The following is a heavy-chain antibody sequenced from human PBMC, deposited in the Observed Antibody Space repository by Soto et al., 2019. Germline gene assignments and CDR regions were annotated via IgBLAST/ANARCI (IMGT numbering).Heavy chain of an antibody. J-gene: IGHJ4*02. D-gene: IGHD6-6*01. Sequence: SGGSLRLSCAASGFTFSSYAMSWVRQAPGKGLEWVSAISGSGGSTYYADSVKGRFTISRDNSKNTLYLQMNSLRAEDTAVYYCAKDSDAAPTPLIDYWGQGTLVTVSS. V-gene: IGHV3-23*01. CDR3: AKDSDAAPTPLIDY. CDR2: ISGSGGST. CDR1: GFTFSSYA.